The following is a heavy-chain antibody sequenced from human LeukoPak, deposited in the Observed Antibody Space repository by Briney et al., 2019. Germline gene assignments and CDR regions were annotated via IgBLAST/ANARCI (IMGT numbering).Heavy chain of an antibody. CDR3: ASEAAAGLYYYYYMDV. Sequence: PSETLSLTXTVSGGPISSYYWSWIRQAAGKGLEWIGRIYTSGSTNYNPSLKSRVTMSVDTSKNQFSLKLSSVTAADTAVYYCASEAAAGLYYYYYMDVWGKGTTVTVSS. CDR1: GGPISSYY. J-gene: IGHJ6*03. D-gene: IGHD6-13*01. V-gene: IGHV4-4*07. CDR2: IYTSGST.